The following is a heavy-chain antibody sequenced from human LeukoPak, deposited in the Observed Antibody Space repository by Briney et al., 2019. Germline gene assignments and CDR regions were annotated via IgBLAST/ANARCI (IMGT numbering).Heavy chain of an antibody. D-gene: IGHD4-17*01. J-gene: IGHJ3*02. CDR1: GGSISSYY. CDR3: ARDPASYGYDALDI. Sequence: SETLSLTCTVSGGSISSYYWSWIRQPAGKGLEWIGRIYTSGSTNYNPSLKSRVTMSVDTSKNQFSLKLSSVTAADTAVYYCARDPASYGYDALDIWGQGTMVTVSS. V-gene: IGHV4-4*07. CDR2: IYTSGST.